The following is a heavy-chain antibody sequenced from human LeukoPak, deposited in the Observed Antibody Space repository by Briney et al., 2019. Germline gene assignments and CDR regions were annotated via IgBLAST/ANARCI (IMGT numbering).Heavy chain of an antibody. CDR1: GFTFRSYS. D-gene: IGHD1-14*01. J-gene: IGHJ4*02. CDR2: IKQDGSEK. Sequence: GGSLRLSCAASGFTFRSYSMNWVRQAPGKGLEWVANIKQDGSEKYYVDSVKGRFTVSRDNAKNSLYLQMNSLRAEDTAVYYCARDGRAWYYWGQGTLVTVSS. CDR3: ARDGRAWYY. V-gene: IGHV3-7*01.